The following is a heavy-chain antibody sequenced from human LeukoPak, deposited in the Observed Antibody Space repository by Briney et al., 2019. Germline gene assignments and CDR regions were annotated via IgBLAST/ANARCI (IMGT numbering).Heavy chain of an antibody. V-gene: IGHV1-69*05. D-gene: IGHD2-2*01. J-gene: IGHJ4*02. CDR1: GGTFSSYA. CDR2: IIPIFGTA. Sequence: SVKVSCKASGGTFSSYAISWVRQAPGQGLEWMGGIIPIFGTANYAQKFQGRVTITTDESTSTAYMELSSLRSEDTAVYYCARERYCSSTSCSFDYWGQGTLVTVSS. CDR3: ARERYCSSTSCSFDY.